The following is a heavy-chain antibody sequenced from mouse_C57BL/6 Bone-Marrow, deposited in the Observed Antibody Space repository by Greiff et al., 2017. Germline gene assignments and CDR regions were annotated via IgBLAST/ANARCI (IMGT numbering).Heavy chain of an antibody. Sequence: VQLQQSGPELVKPGASVKLSCKATGYSFTGYYMNWVKQSPEQSLEWIGEINPSTGGTTYNEKFKAKATLTVDKSSSTAYMQLKSLTTEDSAVYYCAIRQRRLRPFDYWGQGTTLTVSS. J-gene: IGHJ2*01. CDR3: AIRQRRLRPFDY. V-gene: IGHV1-42*01. D-gene: IGHD3-2*02. CDR1: GYSFTGYY. CDR2: INPSTGGT.